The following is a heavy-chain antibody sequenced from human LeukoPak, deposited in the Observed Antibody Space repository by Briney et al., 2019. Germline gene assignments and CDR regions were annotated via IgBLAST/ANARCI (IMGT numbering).Heavy chain of an antibody. CDR2: INHSGST. CDR1: GGSFSGYY. D-gene: IGHD4-17*01. V-gene: IGHV4-34*01. J-gene: IGHJ4*02. CDR3: ARVIAGDYDFDY. Sequence: PSETLSLTCAVYGGSFSGYYWSWIRQPPGKGLEWIGEINHSGSTNYNPSLKSRVTISVDTSKNQFSLKLSSVTAADTAVYYCARVIAGDYDFDYWGQGTLVTVSS.